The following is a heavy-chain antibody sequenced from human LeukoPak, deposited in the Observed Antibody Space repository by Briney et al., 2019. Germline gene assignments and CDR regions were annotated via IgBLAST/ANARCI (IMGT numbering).Heavy chain of an antibody. J-gene: IGHJ6*02. CDR2: IYYSGST. D-gene: IGHD2-2*02. Sequence: PSETLSLTCTVSGGSISSYYWSWIPQPPGKGLEWIGYIYYSGSTNYNPSLKSRVTISVDTSKNQFSLKLSSVTAADTAVYYCARHDDIVVVPAAISRGYYYGMDVWGQGTTVTVSS. CDR3: ARHDDIVVVPAAISRGYYYGMDV. CDR1: GGSISSYY. V-gene: IGHV4-59*08.